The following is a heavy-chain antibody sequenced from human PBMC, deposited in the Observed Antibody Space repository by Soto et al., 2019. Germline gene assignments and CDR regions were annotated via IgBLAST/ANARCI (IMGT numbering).Heavy chain of an antibody. J-gene: IGHJ1*01. CDR2: MFYSGTT. D-gene: IGHD2-15*01. CDR3: ARPNMWYGKIQE. V-gene: IGHV4-59*01. CDR1: GASMNGNY. Sequence: QVQLQESGPGLVKPSETLSLTCTVAGASMNGNYWTWVRQPPGKGLEWIGNMFYSGTTNYNPPLKSRVTMSLDTSVNQFSLRLSSVTAADTAVYYCARPNMWYGKIQEWGRGTLVTVSS.